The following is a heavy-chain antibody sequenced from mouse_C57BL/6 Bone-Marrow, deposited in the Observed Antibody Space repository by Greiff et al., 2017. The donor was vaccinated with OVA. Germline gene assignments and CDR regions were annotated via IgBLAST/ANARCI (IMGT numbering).Heavy chain of an antibody. CDR1: GYTFTSYW. CDR2: IHPNSGST. Sequence: QVQLKQPGAELVKPGASVKLSCKASGYTFTSYWMHWVKQRPGQGLEWIGMIHPNSGSTNYNEKFKSKATLTVDKSSSTAYMQRSSLTSEDSAVYYCALLFAYWGQGTLVTVSA. J-gene: IGHJ3*01. V-gene: IGHV1-64*01. CDR3: ALLFAY.